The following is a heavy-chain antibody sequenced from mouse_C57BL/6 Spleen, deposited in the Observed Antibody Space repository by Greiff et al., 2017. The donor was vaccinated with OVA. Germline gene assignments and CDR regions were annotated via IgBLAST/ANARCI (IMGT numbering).Heavy chain of an antibody. Sequence: QVQLQQPGAELVKPGASVKMSCKASGYTFTSYWITWVKQRPGQGLEWIGDIYPGSGSTNYNEKFKSKATLTVDTSSSTAYMQLSSLTSEDSAVYYCATSFITTVVADDYWGQGTTLTVSS. V-gene: IGHV1-55*01. J-gene: IGHJ2*01. CDR3: ATSFITTVVADDY. D-gene: IGHD1-1*01. CDR2: IYPGSGST. CDR1: GYTFTSYW.